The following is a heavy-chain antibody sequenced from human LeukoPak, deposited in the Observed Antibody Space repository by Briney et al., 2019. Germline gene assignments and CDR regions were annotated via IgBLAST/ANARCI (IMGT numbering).Heavy chain of an antibody. Sequence: GGSLRLSCAASGFTFRKYWMLWVRQAPGKGLESVSRINTDGTVTTYADSVKGRFTVSRDNADNTMFLQMNGVRDEDTAVYYCATKQWLAPPPDSWGQGTPVTVSS. V-gene: IGHV3-74*01. CDR3: ATKQWLAPPPDS. CDR2: INTDGTVT. J-gene: IGHJ4*02. D-gene: IGHD6-19*01. CDR1: GFTFRKYW.